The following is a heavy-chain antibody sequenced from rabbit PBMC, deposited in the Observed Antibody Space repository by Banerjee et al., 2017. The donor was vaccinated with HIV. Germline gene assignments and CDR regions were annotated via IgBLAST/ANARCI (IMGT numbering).Heavy chain of an antibody. J-gene: IGHJ4*01. CDR2: IVTSTGST. D-gene: IGHD6-1*01. Sequence: QSSEESGGGLVKPGASLTLTCKASGFSFSSNNMCWVRQAPGKGLEWIACIVTSTGSTYYANWVNGRFTISKTSSTTVTLQMTSLTAADTATYFCARETAAYAGDTYTTGGNLWGQGTLVTVS. V-gene: IGHV1S40*01. CDR1: GFSFSSNN. CDR3: ARETAAYAGDTYTTGGNL.